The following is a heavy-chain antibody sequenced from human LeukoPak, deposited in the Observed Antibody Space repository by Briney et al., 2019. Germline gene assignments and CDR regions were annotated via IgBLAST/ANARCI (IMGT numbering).Heavy chain of an antibody. CDR3: ARHSGQTRTLPYYDFWSGYLGWFDP. V-gene: IGHV4-31*03. Sequence: PSETLSLTCTVSGGSISSGGYYWSWIRQHPGKGLEWMGYIYYSGSTYYNPSLKSRITISVDTSKSQFSLKLSSVTAADTAVYYCARHSGQTRTLPYYDFWSGYLGWFDPWGQGTLVTVSS. CDR1: GGSISSGGYY. J-gene: IGHJ5*02. D-gene: IGHD3-3*01. CDR2: IYYSGST.